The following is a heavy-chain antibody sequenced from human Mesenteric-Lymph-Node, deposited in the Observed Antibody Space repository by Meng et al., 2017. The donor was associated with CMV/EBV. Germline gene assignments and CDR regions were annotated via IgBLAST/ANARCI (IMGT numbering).Heavy chain of an antibody. J-gene: IGHJ4*02. Sequence: GESLKISCAASGFTLSSDWMHWVRQAPGKGLVWVSRINSDGSSTSYADSVKGRFTISRDNAKNTLYLQMNSLRAEDTAVYYCARISYAYYFDYWGQGTLVTVSS. V-gene: IGHV3-74*01. D-gene: IGHD4-17*01. CDR2: INSDGSST. CDR1: GFTLSSDW. CDR3: ARISYAYYFDY.